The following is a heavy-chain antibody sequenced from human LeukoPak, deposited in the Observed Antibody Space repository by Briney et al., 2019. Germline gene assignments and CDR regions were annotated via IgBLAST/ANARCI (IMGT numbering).Heavy chain of an antibody. Sequence: PSETLSLTCAVHCVSVSGYYWSWIRQSPGKGLEWIGEIYHSGYTNYNPSLKRRVTISAATSENQLSLRLTSVTAADTAVYYCARMRCGHTDNICYNYWGQGTLVTVSS. CDR3: ARMRCGHTDNICYNY. CDR2: IYHSGYT. CDR1: CVSVSGYY. V-gene: IGHV4-34*01. D-gene: IGHD2-8*01. J-gene: IGHJ4*02.